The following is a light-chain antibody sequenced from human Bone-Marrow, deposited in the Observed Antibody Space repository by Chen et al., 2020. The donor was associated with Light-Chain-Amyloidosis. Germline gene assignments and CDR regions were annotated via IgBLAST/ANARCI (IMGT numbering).Light chain of an antibody. CDR2: EVT. CDR3: SSYTITNTLV. J-gene: IGLJ1*01. V-gene: IGLV2-14*01. Sequence: QSALTQPASVSGSPGQSITISCTGTISDVGDDNHVSWYQQHPDKAPKLMIYEVTNRPSWVPDRFSGSKSDNTASLTISGLQTEDEADYFCSSYTITNTLVFGSGTRVTVL. CDR1: ISDVGDDNH.